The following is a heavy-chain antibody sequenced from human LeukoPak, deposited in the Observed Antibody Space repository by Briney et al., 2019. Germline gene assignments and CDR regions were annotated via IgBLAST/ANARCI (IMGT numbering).Heavy chain of an antibody. Sequence: GSLRLSCAASGFTFSNYWMSWVRQAPGKGLEWVGSIFYTGSTHYNPSLESRATLSIDTSRNQFSLKLRSVTAADTAVYFCARRISHRHWFDPWGQGSLVTVSS. J-gene: IGHJ5*02. V-gene: IGHV4-59*05. CDR2: IFYTGST. D-gene: IGHD2-15*01. CDR3: ARRISHRHWFDP. CDR1: GFTFSNYW.